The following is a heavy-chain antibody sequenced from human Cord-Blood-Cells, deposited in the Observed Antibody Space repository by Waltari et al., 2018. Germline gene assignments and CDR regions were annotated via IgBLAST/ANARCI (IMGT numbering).Heavy chain of an antibody. CDR1: GWSFSGYY. CDR2: INHSGST. CDR3: ATRHGYSSSWYYFQH. V-gene: IGHV4-34*01. D-gene: IGHD6-13*01. Sequence: QVQLQQWGAGLLKPSETLSLTCAVYGWSFSGYYWSWYRPPPGKGLEWIGEINHSGSTNYTPSLNGRVTISVDTSKNQFSLKLSSVTAADTAVYYCATRHGYSSSWYYFQHWGQGTLVTVSS. J-gene: IGHJ1*01.